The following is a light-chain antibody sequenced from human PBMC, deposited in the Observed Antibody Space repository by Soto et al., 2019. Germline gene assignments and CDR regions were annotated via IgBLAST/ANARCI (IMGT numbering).Light chain of an antibody. CDR2: SAS. Sequence: EIVLTQSPGTLSLSPGERATLSCRASQSISSSSLAWYQQKPGQTPRLLIFSASSRATGIPDRFSGSGSGTDVTLTISRLEPEDFAVYYCQQYGTSFTFGGGTKVEIK. CDR1: QSISSSS. J-gene: IGKJ4*01. CDR3: QQYGTSFT. V-gene: IGKV3-20*01.